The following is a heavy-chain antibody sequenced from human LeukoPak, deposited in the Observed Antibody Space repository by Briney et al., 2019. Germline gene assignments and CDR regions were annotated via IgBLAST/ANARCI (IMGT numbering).Heavy chain of an antibody. CDR3: ARGGSGAYCPGF. CDR1: GYTFTNNA. CDR2: IGTYSGNK. V-gene: IGHV1-18*01. Sequence: ASVKVSCKTSGYTFTNNAITWARQAPGQGLEWMGWIGTYSGNKNLAQKFQGRVTMTTDTPTSTAYMELKSLRSDDTAVYFCARGGSGAYCPGFWGQGTLVIVSS. J-gene: IGHJ4*02. D-gene: IGHD3-10*01.